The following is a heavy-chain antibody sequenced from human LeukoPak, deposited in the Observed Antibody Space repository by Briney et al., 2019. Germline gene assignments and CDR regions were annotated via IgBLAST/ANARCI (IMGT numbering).Heavy chain of an antibody. V-gene: IGHV4-30-2*01. D-gene: IGHD2-2*01. CDR1: GDSISSGGYF. Sequence: SETLSLTCTVSGDSISSGGYFWRWIRQPPGKGLEWIGYISHYENAYYNPSLSSRVTMSVDKSKNQVSLKLSSVTAADTAVYYCARQLVVPAAIDYWGQGTLVTVSS. J-gene: IGHJ4*02. CDR2: ISHYENA. CDR3: ARQLVVPAAIDY.